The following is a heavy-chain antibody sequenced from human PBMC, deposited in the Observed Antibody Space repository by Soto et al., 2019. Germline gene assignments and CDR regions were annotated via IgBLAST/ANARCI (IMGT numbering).Heavy chain of an antibody. CDR2: ISAYNGKT. V-gene: IGHV1-18*01. Sequence: ASVKVSCKTSGYTFSNYGISWMRQVPGQGLEWMGWISAYNGKTNYAQKFQGRVTMTTDGSTNTAHNERRSLRSDDTAVYYCARASGGGVGTTSYWGQGTLVTVSS. D-gene: IGHD3-3*01. J-gene: IGHJ4*02. CDR1: GYTFSNYG. CDR3: ARASGGGVGTTSY.